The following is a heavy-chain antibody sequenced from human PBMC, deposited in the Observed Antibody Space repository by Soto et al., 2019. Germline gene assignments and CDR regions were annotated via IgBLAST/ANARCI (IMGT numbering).Heavy chain of an antibody. J-gene: IGHJ6*02. Sequence: QVQLVQSGAEAKKPGSSVKVSCKASGGTFSNYAITWVRQAPGQGLEWMGGIIPFFVTANYAQKFQGRVTITADESPSTAYMELSSATSEDTAVYFCARETAGVTAAMRGGYYYGMDVWGQGTTVTVSS. CDR1: GGTFSNYA. V-gene: IGHV1-69*12. CDR2: IIPFFVTA. CDR3: ARETAGVTAAMRGGYYYGMDV. D-gene: IGHD2-2*01.